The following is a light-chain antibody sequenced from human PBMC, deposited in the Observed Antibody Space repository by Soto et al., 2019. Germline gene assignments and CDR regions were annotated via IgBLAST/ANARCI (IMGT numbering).Light chain of an antibody. V-gene: IGLV2-14*01. CDR1: SSDVGGYNY. Sequence: QSALTQPASVSGSPGQSITISCTGTSSDVGGYNYVSWYQQHPGKAPKLMIYEVSNRPSGVSNRFSGSKSANTASLTISGLQAEDEADYYCSSYTGSNTVVFGGGTKLTVL. J-gene: IGLJ3*02. CDR2: EVS. CDR3: SSYTGSNTVV.